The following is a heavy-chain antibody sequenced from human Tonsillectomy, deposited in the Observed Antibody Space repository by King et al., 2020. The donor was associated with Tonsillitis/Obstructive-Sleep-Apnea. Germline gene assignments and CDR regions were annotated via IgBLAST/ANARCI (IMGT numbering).Heavy chain of an antibody. Sequence: VQLVESGAEVKKPGESLKISCKGSGYNFTRYWIDWVRQMPGKGLEWMGIIYPGDSETRYSPSFQGQVTISADKSISTAYLQWSSLKASDTAMYYCARQTERGNGGYEGAFDIWGQGTMVTVSS. D-gene: IGHD5-12*01. J-gene: IGHJ3*02. CDR1: GYNFTRYW. CDR2: IYPGDSET. V-gene: IGHV5-51*01. CDR3: ARQTERGNGGYEGAFDI.